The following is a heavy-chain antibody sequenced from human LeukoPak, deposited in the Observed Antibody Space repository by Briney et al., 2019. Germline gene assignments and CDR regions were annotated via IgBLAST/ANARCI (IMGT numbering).Heavy chain of an antibody. V-gene: IGHV3-30*04. Sequence: GGSLRLSCAASGFTFSSYAMHWVRQAPGKGLEWVAVISYDGSNKYYADSVKGRFTISRDNSKNTLYLQMNSLRAEDTAVYYCARGFGSSAREYFQHWGQGTLVTVSS. CDR3: ARGFGSSAREYFQH. CDR1: GFTFSSYA. J-gene: IGHJ1*01. CDR2: ISYDGSNK. D-gene: IGHD2-2*01.